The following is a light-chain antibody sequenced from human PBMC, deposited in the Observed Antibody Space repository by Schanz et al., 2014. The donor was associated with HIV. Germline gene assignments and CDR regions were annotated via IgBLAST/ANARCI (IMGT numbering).Light chain of an antibody. CDR3: HHYGDSRGT. CDR1: QSVSSNY. CDR2: GTS. V-gene: IGKV3-20*01. J-gene: IGKJ4*02. Sequence: EIVLTQFPGTLSLSPGDRATLSCRASQSVSSNYLAWYQQRSGQPPRLLIYGTSTRAPGIPDRFSGSGSGTDFTLTISRLEPDDFAVYYCHHYGDSRGTFGGGTEVDI.